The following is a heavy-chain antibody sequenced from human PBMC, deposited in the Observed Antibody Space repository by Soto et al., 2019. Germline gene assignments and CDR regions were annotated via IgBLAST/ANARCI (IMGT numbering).Heavy chain of an antibody. D-gene: IGHD6-19*01. CDR2: IKQDGSKK. CDR3: GSGRLGP. J-gene: IGHJ5*02. V-gene: IGHV3-7*02. CDR1: GFTFSRYW. Sequence: EVQLVESGGGLVQPGGSLKLSCAASGFTFSRYWMSWVRQAPGKGLEWVANIKQDGSKKYYVDSVKGRFTISRDNAKNLLYHQMNSLRGGGTSVYYCGSGRLGPWGKGTLVTASS.